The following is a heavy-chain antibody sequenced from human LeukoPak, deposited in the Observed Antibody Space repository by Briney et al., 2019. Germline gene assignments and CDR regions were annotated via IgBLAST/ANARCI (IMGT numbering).Heavy chain of an antibody. CDR2: ISSSSSYI. CDR1: GFTFSSYS. D-gene: IGHD6-13*01. CDR3: ARDRIAAAPWVSPSQWFDP. V-gene: IGHV3-21*01. J-gene: IGHJ5*02. Sequence: GGSLRLSCAASGFTFSSYSMNWVRQAPGKGLEWVSSISSSSSYIYYADSVKGRFTISRDNAKNSLYLQMNSLRAEDTAVYYCARDRIAAAPWVSPSQWFDPWGQGTLVTVSS.